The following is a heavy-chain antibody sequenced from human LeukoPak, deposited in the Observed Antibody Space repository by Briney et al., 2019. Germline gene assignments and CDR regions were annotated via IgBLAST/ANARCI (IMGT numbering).Heavy chain of an antibody. V-gene: IGHV4-59*01. D-gene: IGHD3-22*01. Sequence: PSETLSLTCTVSGGSISSYYWSWIRQPPGKGLEWIGYIYYSGYTNYNPSLKSRVTISVDTSKNQFSLKLSSVTAADTAVYYCARGVYYDSSGYPMYYYYYYYMDVWGKGATVTVSS. J-gene: IGHJ6*03. CDR2: IYYSGYT. CDR3: ARGVYYDSSGYPMYYYYYYYMDV. CDR1: GGSISSYY.